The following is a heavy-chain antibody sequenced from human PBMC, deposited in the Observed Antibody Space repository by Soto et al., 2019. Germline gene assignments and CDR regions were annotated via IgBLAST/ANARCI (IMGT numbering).Heavy chain of an antibody. J-gene: IGHJ5*01. D-gene: IGHD3-22*01. CDR3: ARCYSSGYYYVNWFDS. CDR2: IFPGDSDT. CDR1: SYTSSTYC. V-gene: IGHV5-51*01. Sequence: GESVQISCKGFSYTSSTYCIGCVRQMPGKGLEWMGIIFPGDSDTRYSPSFEGQVTISADKSLSTAYLQWSSLKASDTAMYYCARCYSSGYYYVNWFDS.